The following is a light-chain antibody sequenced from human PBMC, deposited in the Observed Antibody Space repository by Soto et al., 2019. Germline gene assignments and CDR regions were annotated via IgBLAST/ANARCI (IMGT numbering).Light chain of an antibody. CDR1: SSNLGAGYD. V-gene: IGLV1-40*01. J-gene: IGLJ3*02. CDR3: QSYDNSLSGSWV. Sequence: QAVVTQPPSVSGAPGQGVTISCTGSSSNLGAGYDVHWYQQLPGAAPKLLIYANNKRPSGVLDRFSGSKSGTSASLAITGLRAEDEADYYCQSYDNSLSGSWVFGGGTKLTVL. CDR2: ANN.